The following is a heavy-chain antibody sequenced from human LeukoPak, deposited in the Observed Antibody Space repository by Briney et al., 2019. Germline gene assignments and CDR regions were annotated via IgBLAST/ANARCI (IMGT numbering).Heavy chain of an antibody. CDR1: GGSISSSSYY. V-gene: IGHV4-39*01. CDR2: IYYSGST. J-gene: IGHJ5*02. D-gene: IGHD3-10*01. Sequence: SETLSLTCTVSGGSISSSSYYWGWIRQPPGKGLEWIGSIYYSGSTYYNPSLKSRVTISVDTSKNQFSLKLSSVTAADTAVYYCARHLANLLWFGEVSWFDPWGQGTLVTVSS. CDR3: ARHLANLLWFGEVSWFDP.